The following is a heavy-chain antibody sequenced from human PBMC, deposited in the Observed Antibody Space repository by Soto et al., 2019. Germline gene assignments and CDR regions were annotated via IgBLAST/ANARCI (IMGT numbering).Heavy chain of an antibody. D-gene: IGHD3-16*01. Sequence: PLETLSLTCPVSGASITAFYWSWVRQSARKGLEWIGRIYTRGSTDYNPSLKSRVTMSIDTAKNQVSLTLTSVTAADTAVYFCAKGGAYYFDAWGQGILVTVSS. CDR2: IYTRGST. CDR1: GASITAFY. CDR3: AKGGAYYFDA. J-gene: IGHJ4*02. V-gene: IGHV4-4*07.